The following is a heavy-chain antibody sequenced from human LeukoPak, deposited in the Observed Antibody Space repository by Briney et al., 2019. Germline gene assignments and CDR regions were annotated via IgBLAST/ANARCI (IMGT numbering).Heavy chain of an antibody. D-gene: IGHD6-13*01. J-gene: IGHJ6*03. CDR1: GGAFSSYA. CDR2: IIPIFGTA. CDR3: ARDGIAGKDYYYYMDV. Sequence: ASVKVSCKASGGAFSSYAIRWVREAPGQGLEWMGRIIPIFGTANYAQKFQGRVTITTDESTSTAYMELSSLRSEDTAVYYCARDGIAGKDYYYYMDVWGKGTTVTVSS. V-gene: IGHV1-69*05.